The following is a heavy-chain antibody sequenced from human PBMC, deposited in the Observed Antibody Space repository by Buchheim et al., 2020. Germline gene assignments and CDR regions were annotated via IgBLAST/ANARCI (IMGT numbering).Heavy chain of an antibody. Sequence: EVQVVESGGGLVQPGGSLRLSCAASGFTFRTYDMHWVRQAPGKGLEWVSGIGNAEDTYYPDSVKGRFTISRENAKSSLYLQMNSLRAGDTAVYYCARGGRRAAATRSLGYYGMDVWGQGTT. CDR3: ARGGRRAAATRSLGYYGMDV. CDR1: GFTFRTYD. V-gene: IGHV3-13*01. CDR2: IGNAEDT. J-gene: IGHJ6*02. D-gene: IGHD6-13*01.